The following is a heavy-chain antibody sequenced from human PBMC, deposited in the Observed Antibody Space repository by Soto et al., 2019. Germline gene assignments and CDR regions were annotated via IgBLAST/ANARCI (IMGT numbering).Heavy chain of an antibody. J-gene: IGHJ3*02. V-gene: IGHV4-59*08. Sequence: QVQLQESGPGLVKPSETLSLTCTVSGGSISSYYWSWIRQPPGKGLEWIGYIYYSGSTNYNPSLKSRVTISVDTSKNQFPLKLSSVTAADTAVYYCASYYSSSSADAFDIWGQGTMVTVSS. CDR3: ASYYSSSSADAFDI. CDR2: IYYSGST. D-gene: IGHD6-6*01. CDR1: GGSISSYY.